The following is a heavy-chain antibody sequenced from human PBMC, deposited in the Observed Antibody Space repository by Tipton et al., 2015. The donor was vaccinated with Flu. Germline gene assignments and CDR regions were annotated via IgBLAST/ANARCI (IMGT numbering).Heavy chain of an antibody. CDR2: INTNSGGT. V-gene: IGHV1-2*06. J-gene: IGHJ6*02. CDR1: GSTFTGYY. CDR3: GRKGPPRVRGVYNCYDGRDV. D-gene: IGHD3-10*01. Sequence: QLVQSGAEVKKPGASVKVSCKASGSTFTGYYMHWVRQAPGQGLEWMGRINTNSGGTNYAQKFQGRVTMTRDTSISTAYMELSRLRSDDTAVYYCGRKGPPRVRGVYNCYDGRDVGGQGTTVTVSS.